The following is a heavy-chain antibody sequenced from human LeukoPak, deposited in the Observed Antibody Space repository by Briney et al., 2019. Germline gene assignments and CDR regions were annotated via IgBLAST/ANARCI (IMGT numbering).Heavy chain of an antibody. D-gene: IGHD3-16*01. J-gene: IGHJ4*02. V-gene: IGHV3-7*01. CDR2: INEDGSEE. Sequence: PGGSLRLSCAASRFTFNKYWMTWVRQAPGKGLEWVANINEDGSEEYYVDSVKGRFTISRDNAKNSLYLQMNSLRAEDTAVYYCARDATRGGDFDYWGQGTVVTVSS. CDR1: RFTFNKYW. CDR3: ARDATRGGDFDY.